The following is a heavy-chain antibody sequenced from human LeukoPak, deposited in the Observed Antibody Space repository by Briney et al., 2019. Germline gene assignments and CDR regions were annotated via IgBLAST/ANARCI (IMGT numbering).Heavy chain of an antibody. V-gene: IGHV3-30*02. CDR1: GFTFSSYG. CDR3: AKDLQGYSYGPPFRY. D-gene: IGHD5-18*01. J-gene: IGHJ4*02. CDR2: IRYDGSNK. Sequence: GVSPRLSCAASGFTFSSYGMHWVRQAPGKGLEWVAFIRYDGSNKYYADSVKGRSTISRDNSKNTLYLQMNSLRAEDTAVYYCAKDLQGYSYGPPFRYWGQGTLVTVSS.